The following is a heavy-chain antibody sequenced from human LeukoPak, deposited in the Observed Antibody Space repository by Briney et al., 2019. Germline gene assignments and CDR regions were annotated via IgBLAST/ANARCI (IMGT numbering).Heavy chain of an antibody. CDR3: ARHPITRYYDSSGYSAAGPDY. V-gene: IGHV5-51*01. CDR1: GYRFTTYW. J-gene: IGHJ4*02. D-gene: IGHD3-22*01. CDR2: INPGDSDT. Sequence: RGESLKISCKGSGYRFTTYWIGWVRQMPGKGLEWMGIINPGDSDTRYSPSFQGQVTISADKSISTAYLLWSSLKASDTAMYYCARHPITRYYDSSGYSAAGPDYWGQGTLVIVSS.